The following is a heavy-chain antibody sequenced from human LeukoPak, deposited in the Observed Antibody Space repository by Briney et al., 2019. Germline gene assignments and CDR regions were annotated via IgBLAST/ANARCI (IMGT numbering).Heavy chain of an antibody. CDR1: GGSISSYY. V-gene: IGHV4-59*01. J-gene: IGHJ4*02. CDR3: ARVGYGYSSSHFDY. Sequence: PSETLSLTCTVSGGSISSYYWSWIRQPPGKGLEWIGYIYYSGSTNYNPSLKSRVTISVDTSKNQFSLKLSSVTAADTAVYYCARVGYGYSSSHFDYWGKGTLVTVSS. D-gene: IGHD6-6*01. CDR2: IYYSGST.